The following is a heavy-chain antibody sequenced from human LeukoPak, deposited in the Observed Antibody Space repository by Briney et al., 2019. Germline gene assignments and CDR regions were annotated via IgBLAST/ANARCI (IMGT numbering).Heavy chain of an antibody. D-gene: IGHD2-2*02. Sequence: RGSLRLSCAASGFTFSDYYMSWIRQAPGKGLEWVSYISSSGSTIYYADSVKGRFTISRGNAKNSLYLQMNSLRAEDTAVYYCARDDGRDCSSTSCYRSAVRDYYYYGMDVWGQGTTVTVSS. CDR2: ISSSGSTI. CDR3: ARDDGRDCSSTSCYRSAVRDYYYYGMDV. V-gene: IGHV3-11*01. CDR1: GFTFSDYY. J-gene: IGHJ6*02.